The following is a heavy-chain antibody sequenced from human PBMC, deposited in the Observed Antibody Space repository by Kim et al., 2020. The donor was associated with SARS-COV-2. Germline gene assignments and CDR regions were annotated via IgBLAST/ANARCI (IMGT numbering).Heavy chain of an antibody. V-gene: IGHV3-21*01. Sequence: GGSLRLSCGASGFTFMNYNMHWVRQTPGKGLEWVSSISSDSSNIFYGDSMKGRITISRDNAKKSVYLQMDSLRAEDTAVYYCARGVFLSGGSDAFDVWGHGTLVTVSS. D-gene: IGHD2-8*02. CDR2: ISSDSSNI. J-gene: IGHJ3*01. CDR1: GFTFMNYN. CDR3: ARGVFLSGGSDAFDV.